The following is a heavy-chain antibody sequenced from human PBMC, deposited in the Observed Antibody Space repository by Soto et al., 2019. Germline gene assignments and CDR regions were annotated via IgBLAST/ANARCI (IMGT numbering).Heavy chain of an antibody. CDR1: VLTFSNVW. J-gene: IGHJ5*02. CDR3: TTDGGVSEYPLFWA. D-gene: IGHD2-8*02. V-gene: IGHV3-15*01. CDR2: LTSKRAGGIS. Sequence: GGSLRLSCAVSVLTFSNVWMGWVREAPGKGLEWVARLTSKRAGGISDYAAPVKGRFSISKDESKNTLYLQMNTLRTEDTAVYHCTTDGGVSEYPLFWAWGQGTLVTVSS.